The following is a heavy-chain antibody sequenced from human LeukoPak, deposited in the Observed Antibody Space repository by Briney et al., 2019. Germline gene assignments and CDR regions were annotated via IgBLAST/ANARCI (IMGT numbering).Heavy chain of an antibody. Sequence: ASVKVSCKASGYTFTSYGISWVRQAPGQGLEWMGWISAYSGNTNYAQKLQGRVTMTTDTSTSTAYMELSRLRPDDTAVYYCVRDLAVAGRFKDDYWGQGTLVTVSS. J-gene: IGHJ4*02. CDR3: VRDLAVAGRFKDDY. V-gene: IGHV1-18*01. CDR2: ISAYSGNT. CDR1: GYTFTSYG. D-gene: IGHD6-19*01.